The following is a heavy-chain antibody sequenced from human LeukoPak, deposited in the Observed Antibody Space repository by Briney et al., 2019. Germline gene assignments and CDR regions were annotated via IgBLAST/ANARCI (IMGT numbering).Heavy chain of an antibody. CDR2: ISGSGGST. J-gene: IGHJ4*02. CDR1: GFTFSSYA. D-gene: IGHD4-17*01. Sequence: PGGSLRLSCAVSGFTFSSYAMSWVRQAPGKGLEWVSAISGSGGSTYYADSVKGRFTISRDNSKNTLYLQMNSLRAEDTAVYYCAKDKPHLTTVTTRGYLVDWGQGTLVTVSS. V-gene: IGHV3-23*01. CDR3: AKDKPHLTTVTTRGYLVD.